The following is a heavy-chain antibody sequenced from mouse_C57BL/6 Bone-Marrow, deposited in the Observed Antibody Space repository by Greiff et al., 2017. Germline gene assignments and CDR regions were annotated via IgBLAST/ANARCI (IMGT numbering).Heavy chain of an antibody. J-gene: IGHJ2*01. CDR2: ISIGSSTI. V-gene: IGHV5-17*01. Sequence: EVKLVESGGGLVKPGGSLKLSCAASGFTFSDYGMHWVRQAPEKGLEWVAYISIGSSTIYYADTVKGRFTITRDTAKNTLCLQMTSLRSEDTAMYYCARGYYVDYWGQVTTLPVSS. CDR3: ARGYYVDY. CDR1: GFTFSDYG.